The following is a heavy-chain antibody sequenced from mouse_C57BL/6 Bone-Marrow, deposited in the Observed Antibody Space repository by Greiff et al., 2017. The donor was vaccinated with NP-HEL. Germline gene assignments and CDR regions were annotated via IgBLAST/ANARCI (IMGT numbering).Heavy chain of an antibody. Sequence: QVQLQQSGPELVKPGASVKISCKASGYGFSSSWMNWVKQRPGKGLEWIGRIYPGDGDTNYNGKFKGKATLTADKSSSTAYMQLSSLTSEDSAVYFCARGWGYYFDYWGQGTTLTVSS. V-gene: IGHV1-82*01. CDR1: GYGFSSSW. CDR2: IYPGDGDT. J-gene: IGHJ2*01. CDR3: ARGWGYYFDY. D-gene: IGHD3-3*01.